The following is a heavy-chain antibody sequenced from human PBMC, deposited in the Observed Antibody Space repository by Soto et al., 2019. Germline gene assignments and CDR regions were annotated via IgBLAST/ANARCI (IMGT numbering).Heavy chain of an antibody. CDR3: ARGVLY. CDR1: GGSISSGRYF. D-gene: IGHD1-1*01. J-gene: IGHJ4*02. Sequence: QVQLQESGPGLVKPSQTLSLTCTVSGGSISSGRYFWSWIRQPPGKGLEWIGNIFYSGTTYYNPSLKTRVTISVDTSKNHFSLELSSGTAADRGVYFCARGVLYWGQGTLVTVSS. CDR2: IFYSGTT. V-gene: IGHV4-31*03.